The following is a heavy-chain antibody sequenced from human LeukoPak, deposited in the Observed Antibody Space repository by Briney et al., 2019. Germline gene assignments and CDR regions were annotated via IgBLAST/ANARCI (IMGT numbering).Heavy chain of an antibody. CDR3: ATSGGATRSGYYYMDV. J-gene: IGHJ6*03. V-gene: IGHV4-4*07. CDR1: GDSISSYY. D-gene: IGHD1-26*01. CDR2: IYTSGNT. Sequence: SETLSLTCTVSGDSISSYYWSWIRQPAGRGLEWIGRIYTSGNTNYNPSLKSRVTMSVDTSKNQFSLKLSSVTAADTAVYYCATSGGATRSGYYYMDVWGKGTTVTVSS.